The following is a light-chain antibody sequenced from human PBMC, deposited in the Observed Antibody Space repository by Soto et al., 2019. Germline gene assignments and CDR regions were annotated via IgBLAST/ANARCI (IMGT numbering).Light chain of an antibody. CDR2: DVS. J-gene: IGLJ1*01. V-gene: IGLV2-11*01. Sequence: QSVLTQPRSVSGSPGQSVTISCTGTSSYVGGYNYVSWYQRHPGKAPKLMIYDVSKRPSGVPDRFSGSKSGNTASLTISGLQAEDEADYYCCSYAGSYTYVFGTGTKVTVL. CDR3: CSYAGSYTYV. CDR1: SSYVGGYNY.